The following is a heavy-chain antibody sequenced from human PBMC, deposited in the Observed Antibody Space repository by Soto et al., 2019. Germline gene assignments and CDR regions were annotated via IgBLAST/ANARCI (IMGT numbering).Heavy chain of an antibody. CDR2: ISGSGGST. CDR3: AKGSYDSSGYRGYFDY. Sequence: GGSLRLSCAASGFTFSSYAMSWVRQAPGKGLEWVSAISGSGGSTYYADSVKGRFTISRDNSKNTLYLQMNSLRAEDTAVYYCAKGSYDSSGYRGYFDYWGQGTLVTVSS. D-gene: IGHD3-22*01. V-gene: IGHV3-23*01. CDR1: GFTFSSYA. J-gene: IGHJ4*02.